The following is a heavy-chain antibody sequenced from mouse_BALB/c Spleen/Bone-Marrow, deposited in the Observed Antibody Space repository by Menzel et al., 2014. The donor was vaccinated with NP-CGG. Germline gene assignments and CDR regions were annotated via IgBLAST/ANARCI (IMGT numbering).Heavy chain of an antibody. Sequence: DVQLQESGGGLVKPGGSLKLSCAASGFTFSSYATSWVRQTPEKRLERVASISSGGSTYYPDSVKGRFTISRDNARNILYLQMSSLRSEDTAMYYCAREEYGQKVYAMDYWGQGTSVTVSS. D-gene: IGHD2-10*02. J-gene: IGHJ4*01. CDR3: AREEYGQKVYAMDY. V-gene: IGHV5-6-5*01. CDR2: ISSGGST. CDR1: GFTFSSYA.